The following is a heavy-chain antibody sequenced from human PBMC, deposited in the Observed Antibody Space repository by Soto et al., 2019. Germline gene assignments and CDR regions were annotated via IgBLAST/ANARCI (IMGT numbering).Heavy chain of an antibody. CDR2: INLSGST. D-gene: IGHD6-13*01. Sequence: QVQLQQWGAGLLKPSETLSLTCAVYGGSFSGYYWSWIRQPPGKGLEWIGEINLSGSTNYNPSLKSRVTISVDTSKNQFSLKLSSVTAADTAVYYCARVGYSSSWYSCDYWGQGTLVTVSS. V-gene: IGHV4-34*01. CDR1: GGSFSGYY. J-gene: IGHJ4*02. CDR3: ARVGYSSSWYSCDY.